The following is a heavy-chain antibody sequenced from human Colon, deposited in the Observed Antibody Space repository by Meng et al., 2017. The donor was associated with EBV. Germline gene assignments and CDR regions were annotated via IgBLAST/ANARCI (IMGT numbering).Heavy chain of an antibody. Sequence: QALPQKSGAGLFAPLGPRSLTCTVYGGTFSGFYWTWIRQSPGKGLEWIGEIDDSGNIIYNPSLKSRVTISGDTSKNQFSLNVSSVTAADTAVYYCARSRWLLLQLWGQGTLVTVSS. J-gene: IGHJ4*02. D-gene: IGHD3-22*01. CDR2: IDDSGNI. V-gene: IGHV4-34*01. CDR3: ARSRWLLLQL. CDR1: GGTFSGFY.